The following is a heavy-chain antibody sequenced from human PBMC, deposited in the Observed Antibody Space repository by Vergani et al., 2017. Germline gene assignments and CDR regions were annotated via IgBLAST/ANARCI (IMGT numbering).Heavy chain of an antibody. Sequence: QVQLQESGPGLVKPSETLSLTCTVSGGSVSSGSYYWSWIRQPAGKGLEWIGYIYYSGSTNYNPSLKSRVTISVDTSKNQFSLKLSSVTAADTAVYYCAGHGGYCGSTSCYGIYYYYMDVWGKGTTVTVSS. V-gene: IGHV4-61*10. J-gene: IGHJ6*03. CDR1: GGSVSSGSYY. CDR2: IYYSGST. CDR3: AGHGGYCGSTSCYGIYYYYMDV. D-gene: IGHD2-2*01.